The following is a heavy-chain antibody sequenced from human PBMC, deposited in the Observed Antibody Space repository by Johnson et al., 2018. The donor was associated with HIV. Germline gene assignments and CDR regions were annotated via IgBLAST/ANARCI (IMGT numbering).Heavy chain of an antibody. CDR1: GFTFDDYG. J-gene: IGHJ3*01. CDR2: INWNGDST. CDR3: ARVSDDYGGNPAAWGDFDV. D-gene: IGHD4-23*01. Sequence: VQLVESGGGLVQPGGSLRLSCAASGFTFDDYGMSWVRQAPGKGLEWVSGINWNGDSTGYADSVKGRFTISRDNAKNSLYLQMNNLRAEDTAMYYCARVSDDYGGNPAAWGDFDVWGQGTMVTVSS. V-gene: IGHV3-20*04.